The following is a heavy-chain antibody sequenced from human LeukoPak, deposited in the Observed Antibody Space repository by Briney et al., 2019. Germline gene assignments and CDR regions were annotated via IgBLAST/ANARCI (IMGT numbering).Heavy chain of an antibody. J-gene: IGHJ3*02. V-gene: IGHV4-59*01. D-gene: IGHD1-14*01. CDR1: GGSISSYY. CDR3: ARSDLTGAFDI. CDR2: IYYSGST. Sequence: SETLSLTCTVSGGSISSYYWSWIRQPPGKGLEWIGYIYYSGSTNYNPSLKSRVTISVDTSKNQFSLKLSSVTAADTAVYYCARSDLTGAFDIWGQGTMVTVSS.